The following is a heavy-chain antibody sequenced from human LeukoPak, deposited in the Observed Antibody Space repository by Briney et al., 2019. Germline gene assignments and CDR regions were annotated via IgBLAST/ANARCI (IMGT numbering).Heavy chain of an antibody. J-gene: IGHJ4*02. D-gene: IGHD3-3*01. CDR2: MNPNSGNT. CDR1: GYTFTSYD. V-gene: IGHV1-8*03. CDR3: ARTSVEDFWSGYYDY. Sequence: GASVKVSCKASGYTFTSYDINWVRQATGQGLELMGWMNPNSGNTGYAQKFQGRVTITRNTSISTAYMELSSLRSEDTAAYYCARTSVEDFWSGYYDYWGQGTLVTVSS.